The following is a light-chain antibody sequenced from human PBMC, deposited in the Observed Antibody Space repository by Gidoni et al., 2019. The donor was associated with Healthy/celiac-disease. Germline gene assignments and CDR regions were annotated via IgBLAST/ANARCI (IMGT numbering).Light chain of an antibody. CDR2: KAS. Sequence: DIQMTQSPSTLSSSVGDIVTITCPASQSISSWLAWYQQKPGKATKLLIYKASSLESGVQSRCSGSGSGTEFTLTISSLQPDDCATYYCQQYNSYPCSFGQGTKLEIK. J-gene: IGKJ2*04. CDR1: QSISSW. V-gene: IGKV1-5*03. CDR3: QQYNSYPCS.